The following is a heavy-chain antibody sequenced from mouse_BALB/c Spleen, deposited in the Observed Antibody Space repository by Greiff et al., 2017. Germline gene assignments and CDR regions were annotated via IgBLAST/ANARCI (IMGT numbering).Heavy chain of an antibody. CDR1: GFTFSSYA. J-gene: IGHJ1*01. D-gene: IGHD4-1*01. Sequence: EVKVVESGGGLVKPGGSLKLSCAASGFTFSSYAMSWVRQTPEKRLEWVATISSGGSYTYYPDSVKGRFTISRDNAKNTLYLQMSSLRSEDTAMYYCARHLLGRDWYFDVWGAGTTVTVSS. CDR3: ARHLLGRDWYFDV. CDR2: ISSGGSYT. V-gene: IGHV5-9-3*01.